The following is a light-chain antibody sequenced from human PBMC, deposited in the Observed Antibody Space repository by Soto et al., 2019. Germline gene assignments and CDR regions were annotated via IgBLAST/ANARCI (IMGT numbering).Light chain of an antibody. J-gene: IGKJ2*01. CDR3: QPYDSYPYT. Sequence: DIQITQSPSTLSASVGDRVTITCRASQSISKWLAWYQQKPGKAPKFLMNEASTLGSGVPSRFSASASETEFTLTISGLQPDDFETYYCQPYDSYPYTFAQGTNGDIK. CDR2: EAS. CDR1: QSISKW. V-gene: IGKV1-5*03.